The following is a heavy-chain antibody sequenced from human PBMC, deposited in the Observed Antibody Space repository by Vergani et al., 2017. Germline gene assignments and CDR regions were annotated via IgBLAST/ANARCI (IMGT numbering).Heavy chain of an antibody. CDR2: ISYDGSNK. CDR3: AREGTGYFDWXLYRTPTPGPYYYYGMDV. Sequence: QVQLVESGGGVVQPGRSLRLSCAASGFTFSSYAMHWVHQAPGKGLEWVAVISYDGSNKYYADSVKGRFTISRDNSKNTLYLQMNSLRAEDTAVYYCAREGTGYFDWXLYRTPTPGPYYYYGMDVWGQGTTVTVSS. CDR1: GFTFSSYA. V-gene: IGHV3-30-3*01. J-gene: IGHJ6*02. D-gene: IGHD3-9*01.